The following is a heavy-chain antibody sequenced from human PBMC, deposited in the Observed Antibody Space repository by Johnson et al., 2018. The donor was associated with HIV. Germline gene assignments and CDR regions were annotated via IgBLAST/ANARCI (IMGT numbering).Heavy chain of an antibody. CDR2: ISYDGSNK. Sequence: QVQLVESGGGVVQPGRSLRLSCAASGFTFSSYAMHWVRQAPGKGLGWVAVISYDGSNKYYADSVKGRFTISRDNAKNTLYLQINSLRAEDTAVYYCARDGGSTRGDAFDIWGQGTMVTVSS. CDR1: GFTFSSYA. D-gene: IGHD1-26*01. V-gene: IGHV3-30*04. J-gene: IGHJ3*02. CDR3: ARDGGSTRGDAFDI.